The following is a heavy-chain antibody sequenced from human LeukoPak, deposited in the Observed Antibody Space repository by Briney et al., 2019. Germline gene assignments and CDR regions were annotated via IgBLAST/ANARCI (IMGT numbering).Heavy chain of an antibody. V-gene: IGHV3-66*02. D-gene: IGHD7-27*01. CDR3: ARDQTGGLDY. Sequence: GGSLRLSCAASGFTVSSNYMSWVRQAPGKGLEWVSSIYNGGSTYYADSVKGRFTISRDNSKNTLYLQMNSLRAEDTAVYYCARDQTGGLDYWGQGTLVTVSS. CDR1: GFTVSSNY. CDR2: IYNGGST. J-gene: IGHJ4*02.